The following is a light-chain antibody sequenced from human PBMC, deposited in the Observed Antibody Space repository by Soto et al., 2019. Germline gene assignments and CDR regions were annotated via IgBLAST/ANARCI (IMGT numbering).Light chain of an antibody. Sequence: DIQMTQSPSSLSASVGDRLTITCRASQGITNDLGWYQQNPGKAPKRLIYAAATMQSGVPSRFSGSGSGTEVALAICCLQPVDVANYYCLTLNTYPVTFGQGTKVEIK. J-gene: IGKJ1*01. CDR3: LTLNTYPVT. V-gene: IGKV1-17*01. CDR1: QGITND. CDR2: AAA.